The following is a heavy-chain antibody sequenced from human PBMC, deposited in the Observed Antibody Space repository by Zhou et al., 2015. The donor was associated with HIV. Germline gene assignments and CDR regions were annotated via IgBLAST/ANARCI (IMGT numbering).Heavy chain of an antibody. V-gene: IGHV1-69*02. D-gene: IGHD3-16*01. CDR2: IIPILGIA. J-gene: IGHJ3*02. CDR3: AILGGETIDAFVY. CDR1: GGTFSSYT. Sequence: QVQLVQSGAEVKKPGSSVKVSCKASGGTFSSYTISWVRQAPGQGLEWMGRIIPILGIANYAQKFQGRVTITADKSTSTAYMELSSLRSEDTAVYYCAILGGETIDAFVYLGPRDNGHRLF.